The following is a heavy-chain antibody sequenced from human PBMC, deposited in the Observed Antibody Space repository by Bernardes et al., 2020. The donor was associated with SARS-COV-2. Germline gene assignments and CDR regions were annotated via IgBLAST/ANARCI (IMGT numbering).Heavy chain of an antibody. D-gene: IGHD3-22*01. CDR2: ITSSSTYI. CDR1: GFTFSDYY. V-gene: IGHV3-11*01. CDR3: ARGRYYDSSGYWPFDY. J-gene: IGHJ4*02. Sequence: GGSLRLSCAASGFTFSDYYMCWIRQAPGKGLEWLSYITSSSTYIYYADSVKGRFTISRDNAKNSLYLQMNSLRAEDTAVYYCARGRYYDSSGYWPFDYWGQGTLVTVSS.